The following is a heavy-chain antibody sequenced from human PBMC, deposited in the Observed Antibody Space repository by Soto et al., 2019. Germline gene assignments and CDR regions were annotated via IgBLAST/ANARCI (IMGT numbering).Heavy chain of an antibody. Sequence: QVQLVPSGADVKKPGASVKVSCKASGYTFITYDINWVRQATGQGRHWTGRMNPNSGNTGSAQKFQGRVTMTRNTYISTAYKELSSLRSEDSAVYYCAAPCEAATSQYYFDVMDVWGQGTTVTVCS. CDR1: GYTFITYD. CDR2: MNPNSGNT. CDR3: AAPCEAATSQYYFDVMDV. J-gene: IGHJ6*01. V-gene: IGHV1-8*01. D-gene: IGHD6-25*01.